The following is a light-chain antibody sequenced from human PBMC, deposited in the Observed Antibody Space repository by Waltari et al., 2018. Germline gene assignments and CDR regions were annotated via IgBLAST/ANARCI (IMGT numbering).Light chain of an antibody. CDR3: GLYMGSGISV. CDR1: SCSVSTSYY. Sequence: QTVVTQEPSFSVPPGGTVTLTSGLSSCSVSTSYYPSWYQQTPGQAPRTLIYSTNTRSPGVPDRFPRSILGNKAARTIAGAQADDESDYCGGLYMGSGISVVGGGTKLTVL. J-gene: IGLJ2*01. V-gene: IGLV8-61*01. CDR2: STN.